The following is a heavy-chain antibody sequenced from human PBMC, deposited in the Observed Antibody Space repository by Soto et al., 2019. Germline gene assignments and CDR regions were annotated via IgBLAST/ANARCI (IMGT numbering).Heavy chain of an antibody. J-gene: IGHJ4*02. CDR2: INAGNGNT. V-gene: IGHV1-3*01. CDR3: ARDVYSSGYINFDY. Sequence: ASVKVSCKASGYTFTSYAMHWVRQAPGQRLEWMGWINAGNGNTKYSQKFQGRVTITRDTSASTAYMELSSLRSEDTAVYYCARDVYSSGYINFDYWGQGTLVTVLL. CDR1: GYTFTSYA. D-gene: IGHD3-22*01.